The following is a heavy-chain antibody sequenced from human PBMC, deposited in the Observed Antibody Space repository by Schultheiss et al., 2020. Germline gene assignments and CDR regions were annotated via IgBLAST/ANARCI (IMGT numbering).Heavy chain of an antibody. V-gene: IGHV3-23*01. CDR3: ARDSLPAFLLDCSSTSCYGYGMDV. D-gene: IGHD2-2*01. Sequence: GGSLRLSCAASGFTFSDYYMSWIRQAPGKGLEWVSAISGSGGSTYYADSVKGRFTISRDNSKNTLYLQMNSLRAEDTAVYYCARDSLPAFLLDCSSTSCYGYGMDVWGQGTTVTVSS. J-gene: IGHJ6*02. CDR2: ISGSGGST. CDR1: GFTFSDYY.